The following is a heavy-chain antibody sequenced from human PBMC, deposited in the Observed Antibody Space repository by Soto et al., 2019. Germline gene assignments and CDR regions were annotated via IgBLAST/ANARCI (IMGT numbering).Heavy chain of an antibody. V-gene: IGHV4-59*01. CDR3: ARVNRVAAAPVYYYYGMDV. Sequence: SETLSLTCTVSGGSISSYYWSWIRQPPGKGLEWIGYIYYSGSTNYNPSLKSRVTISVDTSKNQFSLKLSSVTAADTAVYYRARVNRVAAAPVYYYYGMDVWGQGTTVTVS. CDR1: GGSISSYY. J-gene: IGHJ6*02. CDR2: IYYSGST. D-gene: IGHD2-15*01.